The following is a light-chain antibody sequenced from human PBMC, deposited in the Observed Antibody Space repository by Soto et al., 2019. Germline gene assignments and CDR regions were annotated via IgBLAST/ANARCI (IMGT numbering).Light chain of an antibody. V-gene: IGLV2-8*01. CDR2: EVY. Sequence: QSVLTQPPSASGSPGQSVTISCTGTFNDVGGYNYVSWYQQHPGKAPKVIIYEVYKRPSGVPDRFSGFKSGKTASLTVSGLQADDEADYYCSSYVGNNNLVFGGGTKLTVL. J-gene: IGLJ3*02. CDR1: FNDVGGYNY. CDR3: SSYVGNNNLV.